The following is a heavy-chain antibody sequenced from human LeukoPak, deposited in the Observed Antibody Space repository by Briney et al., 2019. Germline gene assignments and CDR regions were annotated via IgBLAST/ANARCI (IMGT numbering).Heavy chain of an antibody. V-gene: IGHV4-39*01. CDR3: ATNTWGYCSGGSCYLFDY. CDR1: GGSISSSSYY. D-gene: IGHD2-15*01. Sequence: SETLSLTCTVSGGSISSSSYYWGWIRQPPGKGLEWIGSIYYSGSTYYNPSLKSRVTISVDTSKNQFSLKLSSVTAADTAVYYCATNTWGYCSGGSCYLFDYWGQGTLVTVSS. J-gene: IGHJ4*02. CDR2: IYYSGST.